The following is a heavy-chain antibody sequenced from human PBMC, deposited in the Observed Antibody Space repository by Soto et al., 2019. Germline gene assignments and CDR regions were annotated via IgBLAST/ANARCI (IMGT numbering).Heavy chain of an antibody. CDR1: GGTSTRYA. J-gene: IGHJ4*02. Sequence: QERLVQSGAEVRKPGSSVKVSCKVTGGTSTRYAINWVRQAPGQGLEGMGGIVPMFGTSKYAQKFQGRVTITADTSTNIAYMELRSLRSEDTAVYYCKRGSEYDFWSGYLWGQGTLVSVSS. CDR3: KRGSEYDFWSGYL. CDR2: IVPMFGTS. V-gene: IGHV1-69*06. D-gene: IGHD3-3*01.